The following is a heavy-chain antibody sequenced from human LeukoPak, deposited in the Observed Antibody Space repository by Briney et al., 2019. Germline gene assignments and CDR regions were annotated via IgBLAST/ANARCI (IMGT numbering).Heavy chain of an antibody. CDR2: ISWNSGSI. V-gene: IGHV3-9*01. CDR3: ARDYDFWSVPGLFDY. D-gene: IGHD3-3*01. Sequence: GGSLRLSCAASGFTFDDYAMHWVRQAPGKGLEWVSGISWNSGSIGYADSVKGRFTISRDNAKNSLYLQMNSLRAEDTAVYYCARDYDFWSVPGLFDYWGQGTLVTVSS. CDR1: GFTFDDYA. J-gene: IGHJ4*02.